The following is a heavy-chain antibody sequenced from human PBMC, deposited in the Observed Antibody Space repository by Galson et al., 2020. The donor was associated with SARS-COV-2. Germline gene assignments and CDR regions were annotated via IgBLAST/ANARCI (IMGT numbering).Heavy chain of an antibody. CDR3: ARGGWKSDIVATVNDY. J-gene: IGHJ4*02. D-gene: IGHD5-12*01. CDR1: GGTFSSYA. CDR2: IIPIFGTA. V-gene: IGHV1-69*13. Sequence: SVKVSCKASGGTFSSYAISWVRQAPGQGLEWMGGIIPIFGTANYAQKFQGRVTITADESTSTAYMELSSLRSEDTAVYYCARGGWKSDIVATVNDYWGQGTLVTVSS.